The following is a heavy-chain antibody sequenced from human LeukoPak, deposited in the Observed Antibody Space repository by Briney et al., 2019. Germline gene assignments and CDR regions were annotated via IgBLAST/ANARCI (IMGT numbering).Heavy chain of an antibody. CDR1: GFTVSSNY. J-gene: IGHJ4*02. Sequence: PGGSLRLSCAASGFTVSSNYMSWVRQAPGKGLEWVSGMSGSGGSTYYADSVKGRFTISRDNAKNSLYLQMNSLRAEDTAVYYCATFLEWLFYYFDYWGQGTLVTVSS. V-gene: IGHV3-23*01. D-gene: IGHD3-3*02. CDR3: ATFLEWLFYYFDY. CDR2: MSGSGGST.